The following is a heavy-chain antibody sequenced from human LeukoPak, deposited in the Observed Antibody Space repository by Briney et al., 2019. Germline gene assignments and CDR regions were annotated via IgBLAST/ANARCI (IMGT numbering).Heavy chain of an antibody. CDR2: IYYSGST. Sequence: PSETLSLTCTVSGGSISSYYWSWIRQPPGKGLEWIGYIYYSGSTNYNPSLKSRVTISVDTSKNQFSLKLSSVTAADTAVYYCARYVQEIVVVRKAFDIWGQGTMVTVSS. CDR1: GGSISSYY. J-gene: IGHJ3*02. V-gene: IGHV4-59*08. CDR3: ARYVQEIVVVRKAFDI. D-gene: IGHD3-22*01.